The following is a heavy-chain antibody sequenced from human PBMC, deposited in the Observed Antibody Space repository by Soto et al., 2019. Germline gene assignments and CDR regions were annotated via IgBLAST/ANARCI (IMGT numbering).Heavy chain of an antibody. CDR3: ARGLGYCSDGICEIFDF. D-gene: IGHD2-15*01. CDR1: GYRFDDYW. V-gene: IGHV5-51*03. CDR2: VYPGDSTT. J-gene: IGHJ4*02. Sequence: VQLVQSGAEMKKPGESLRISCKGSGYRFDDYWIGWVRQMPGRGLQWMAIVYPGDSTTRYSSSFQGQVTISADKSINTAYLQWSSLKASDSAMYYCARGLGYCSDGICEIFDFWGQGALVTVFS.